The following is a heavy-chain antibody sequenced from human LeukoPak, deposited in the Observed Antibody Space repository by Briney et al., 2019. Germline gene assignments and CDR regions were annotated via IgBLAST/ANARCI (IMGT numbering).Heavy chain of an antibody. CDR1: GGSFSDYH. Sequence: PSETLSLTCGVYGGSFSDYHWSWIRQPPGKGLEWIGEINHSRSTNYNPSLKSRVTISIDTSKNQFSLKLSSVTAADTAVYYCARAYSSAWYWNWFDPWGQGTLVTVSS. CDR3: ARAYSSAWYWNWFDP. V-gene: IGHV4-34*01. D-gene: IGHD6-19*01. CDR2: INHSRST. J-gene: IGHJ5*02.